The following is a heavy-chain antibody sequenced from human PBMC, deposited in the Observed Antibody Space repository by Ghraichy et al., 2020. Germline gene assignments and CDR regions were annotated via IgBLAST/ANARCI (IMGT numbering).Heavy chain of an antibody. CDR2: IYYSGST. CDR3: ARARDRVVHFDP. CDR1: GGSIRSYY. V-gene: IGHV4-59*01. D-gene: IGHD2-15*01. J-gene: IGHJ5*02. Sequence: SETLSLTCTVSGGSIRSYYWSWIRQPPGKGLEWIGYIYYSGSTNYNPSLKSRVTISVDTSKNQFSLKLSSVTAADTAVYYCARARDRVVHFDPWGQGTLVTVSS.